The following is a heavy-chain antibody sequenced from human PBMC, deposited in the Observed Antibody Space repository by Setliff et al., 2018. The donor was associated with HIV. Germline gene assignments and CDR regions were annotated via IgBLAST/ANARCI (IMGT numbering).Heavy chain of an antibody. J-gene: IGHJ3*02. D-gene: IGHD6-25*01. V-gene: IGHV5-51*01. CDR3: ARQAAAFDI. CDR2: IYPGDTDT. Sequence: PGESPKISCKGSGHSFNSYWIGWVRQMAGKGLEWMGIIYPGDTDTRYSPSFQGQVTISADKSISTAYLQWSSLKASDTAMYYCARQAAAFDIWGQGTMVTVSS. CDR1: GHSFNSYW.